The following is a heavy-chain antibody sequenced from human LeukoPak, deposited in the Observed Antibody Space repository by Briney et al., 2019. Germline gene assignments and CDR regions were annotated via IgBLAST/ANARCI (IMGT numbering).Heavy chain of an antibody. CDR2: IDWNDDK. Sequence: ESGPTLVKPTQTLTLTCSFSGFSLGTSGVAVSWIRQPPGKALEWLALIDWNDDKRYSPSLKSRLTITKGTSKDQVVLTMTNMDPVHTGTYYCAHVFNTSPAYWGQGTLVTVSS. CDR1: GFSLGTSGVA. CDR3: AHVFNTSPAY. J-gene: IGHJ4*02. V-gene: IGHV2-5*01.